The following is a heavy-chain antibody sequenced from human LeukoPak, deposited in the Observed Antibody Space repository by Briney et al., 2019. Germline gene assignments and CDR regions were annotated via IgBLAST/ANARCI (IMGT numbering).Heavy chain of an antibody. V-gene: IGHV4-30-4*01. D-gene: IGHD6-13*01. CDR2: IYYSGST. Sequence: SETLSLTCTVSGGSISSGDYYWTWIRQPPWKGLDWIGYIYYSGSTYYSPSLKSRATISVDTSKNEFSLRLRSVTAADTAVYYCARGLGSSWYGDWGQGTLVTVSS. CDR1: GGSISSGDYY. CDR3: ARGLGSSWYGD. J-gene: IGHJ4*02.